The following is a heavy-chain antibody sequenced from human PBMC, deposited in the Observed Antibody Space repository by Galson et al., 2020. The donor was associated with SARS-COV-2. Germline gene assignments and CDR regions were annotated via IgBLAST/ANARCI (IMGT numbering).Heavy chain of an antibody. J-gene: IGHJ6*02. Sequence: KVSCKPSGYTFTGHYMHWVRQAPGQGLEWMGWINPNSGGTNYAQKFQGRVTMTRDTSISTAYMELSRLRSDDTAIYYCARAGQSPDYYYFYNLDVWGQGTSVTVSS. CDR2: INPNSGGT. CDR3: ARAGQSPDYYYFYNLDV. CDR1: GYTFTGHY. V-gene: IGHV1-2*02. D-gene: IGHD2-2*01.